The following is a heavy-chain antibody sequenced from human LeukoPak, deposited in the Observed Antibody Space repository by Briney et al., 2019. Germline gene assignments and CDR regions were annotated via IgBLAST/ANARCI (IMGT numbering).Heavy chain of an antibody. J-gene: IGHJ4*02. D-gene: IGHD2-15*01. CDR3: ARVAGYCSGGSCNSDY. V-gene: IGHV1-69*06. Sequence: SVKVSCKASGGTFSSYAISWVRRAPGQGLEWMGGIIPIFGTANYAQKFQGRVTITADKSTSTAYMELSSLRSEDTAVHYCARVAGYCSGGSCNSDYWGQGTLVTVSS. CDR2: IIPIFGTA. CDR1: GGTFSSYA.